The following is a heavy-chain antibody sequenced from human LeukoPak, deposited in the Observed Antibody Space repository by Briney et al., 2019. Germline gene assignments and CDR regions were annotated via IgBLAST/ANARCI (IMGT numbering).Heavy chain of an antibody. V-gene: IGHV3-66*01. D-gene: IGHD2-2*01. CDR3: ARDGHIVVVPAAMGEYSSGGAELDYYGMDV. CDR2: IYSGGST. Sequence: GGSLRLSCAASGFTVSSKYMSWVRQAPGKGLEWVSVIYSGGSTYYADSVKGRFTISRDNSKNTLYLQMNSLRAEDTAVYYCARDGHIVVVPAAMGEYSSGGAELDYYGMDVWGQGTTVTVSS. J-gene: IGHJ6*02. CDR1: GFTVSSKY.